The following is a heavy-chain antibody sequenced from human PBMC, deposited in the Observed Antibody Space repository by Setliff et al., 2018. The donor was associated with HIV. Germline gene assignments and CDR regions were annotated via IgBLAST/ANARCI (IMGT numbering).Heavy chain of an antibody. CDR3: ARSTKYYDFWSGHQPFDY. CDR1: GGSISSGGYY. Sequence: SETLSLTCTVSGGSISSGGYYWSWIRQHPGKGLEWIGYIYYSGSTYYNPSLKSRVTISVDTSKNQFSLKLSSVTAADTAVYYCARSTKYYDFWSGHQPFDYWGQGTLVTVSS. D-gene: IGHD3-3*01. V-gene: IGHV4-31*03. J-gene: IGHJ4*02. CDR2: IYYSGST.